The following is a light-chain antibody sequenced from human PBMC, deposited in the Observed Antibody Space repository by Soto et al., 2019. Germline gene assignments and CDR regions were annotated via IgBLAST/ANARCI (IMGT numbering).Light chain of an antibody. CDR2: EGT. CDR1: SSDVGSGSHNL. CDR3: CSYAGSFTYV. Sequence: QSVLTQPASVSGSPGQSITISCTGTSSDVGSGSHNLVSWYQQRPGKAPKVMIYEGTKRPSGVSNRFSGSKSGNTASLTISGLQAEDEADYYCCSYAGSFTYVFGTGTMVTVL. J-gene: IGLJ1*01. V-gene: IGLV2-23*01.